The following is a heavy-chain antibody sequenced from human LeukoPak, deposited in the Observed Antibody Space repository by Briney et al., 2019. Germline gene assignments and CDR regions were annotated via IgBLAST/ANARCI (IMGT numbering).Heavy chain of an antibody. CDR2: INHSGNT. D-gene: IGHD3-22*01. V-gene: IGHV4-34*01. Sequence: PGGSLRLSCVASGFTFSSYAMSWIRQPPGKGLEWIGEINHSGNTNYNPSLKSRVTISVDTSKNQFSLKLSSVTAADTAVYYCARWEYSSGYIYWGQGTLVTVSS. J-gene: IGHJ4*02. CDR3: ARWEYSSGYIY. CDR1: GFTFSSYA.